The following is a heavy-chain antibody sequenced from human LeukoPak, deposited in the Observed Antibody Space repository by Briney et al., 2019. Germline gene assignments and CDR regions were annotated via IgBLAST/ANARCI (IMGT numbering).Heavy chain of an antibody. CDR2: ISAYNGNT. CDR1: GYTFTSYG. CDR3: ARDLHDYGDPFDY. V-gene: IGHV1-18*01. D-gene: IGHD4-17*01. J-gene: IGHJ4*02. Sequence: AASVKVSCKASGYTFTSYGISWVRQAPGQGLEWMGWISAYNGNTNYAQKLQGRVTMTTDTSTSTAYMELSSLRSEDTAVYYCARDLHDYGDPFDYWGQGTLVTVSS.